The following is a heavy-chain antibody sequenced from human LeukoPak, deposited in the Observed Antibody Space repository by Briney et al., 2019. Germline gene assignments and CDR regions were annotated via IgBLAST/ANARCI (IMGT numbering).Heavy chain of an antibody. V-gene: IGHV3-48*03. CDR3: ARDPLGRYSSVY. D-gene: IGHD6-19*01. Sequence: GGSLRLSCAASGFTFSSYEMNWVRQAPGKGLEWVSYISSSGSTIYYADSVKGRFTISRDNAKNSLSLQMNSLRAEDTAVYYCARDPLGRYSSVYWGQGTLVTVSS. CDR1: GFTFSSYE. CDR2: ISSSGSTI. J-gene: IGHJ4*02.